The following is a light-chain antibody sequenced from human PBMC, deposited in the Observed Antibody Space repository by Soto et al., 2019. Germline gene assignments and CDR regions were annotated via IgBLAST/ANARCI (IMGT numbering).Light chain of an antibody. V-gene: IGLV1-40*01. Sequence: QSVLTQPPSVSGAPGQRVTISCTGGSSNIGAGYDVHWYQQLPGTAPKLLIYRNTNRPSGVPDRFSGSRSATSASLAITGLQAEDEADYYCSSYTSSSTWVFGGGTKVTVL. J-gene: IGLJ3*02. CDR1: SSNIGAGYD. CDR2: RNT. CDR3: SSYTSSSTWV.